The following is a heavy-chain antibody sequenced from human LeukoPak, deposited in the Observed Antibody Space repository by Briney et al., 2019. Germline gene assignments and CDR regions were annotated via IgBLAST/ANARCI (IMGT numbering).Heavy chain of an antibody. CDR2: IYYSGST. Sequence: SETLSLTCTVSGGSISSYYWSWIRQPPGKGLEWIGYIYYSGSTNYNPSLKSRVTISVDTSKNQSSLKLSSVTAADTAVYYCARAYSSSWYFRYWGQGTLVTVSS. D-gene: IGHD6-13*01. CDR1: GGSISSYY. CDR3: ARAYSSSWYFRY. V-gene: IGHV4-59*01. J-gene: IGHJ4*02.